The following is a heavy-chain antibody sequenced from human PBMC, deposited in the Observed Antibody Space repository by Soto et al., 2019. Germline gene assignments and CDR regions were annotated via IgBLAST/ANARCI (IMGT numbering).Heavy chain of an antibody. V-gene: IGHV3-23*01. D-gene: IGHD3-3*01. CDR1: GFTFSSYA. CDR3: AKDADFWSGYYSNWFDP. J-gene: IGHJ5*02. Sequence: GGSLRLSCAASGFTFSSYAMSWVRQAPGKGLEWVSAISGSGGSTYYADSVKGRFTISRDNSKNTLYLQMNSLRAEDTAVYYCAKDADFWSGYYSNWFDPWGQGTLVTVSS. CDR2: ISGSGGST.